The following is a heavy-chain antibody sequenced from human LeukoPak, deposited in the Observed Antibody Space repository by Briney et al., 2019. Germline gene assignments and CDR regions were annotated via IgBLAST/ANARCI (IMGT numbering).Heavy chain of an antibody. CDR1: GYTFTSYG. D-gene: IGHD3-9*01. CDR2: IDPSGGST. CDR3: ARVGRDILTGYLDY. Sequence: GASVKVSCKASGYTFTSYGISWVRQAPGQGLEWMGIIDPSGGSTSYAQKFQGRVTMTRDTSTSTVYMELSSLRSEDTAVYYCARVGRDILTGYLDYWGQGTLVTVSS. V-gene: IGHV1-46*01. J-gene: IGHJ4*02.